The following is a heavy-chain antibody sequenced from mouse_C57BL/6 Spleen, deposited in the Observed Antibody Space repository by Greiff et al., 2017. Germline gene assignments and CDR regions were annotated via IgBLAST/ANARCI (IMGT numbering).Heavy chain of an antibody. Sequence: QVQLQQSGAELVRPGASVTLSCKASGYTFNDYEMHWVKQPPVHGLEWIGAIDPETGGTDYKPKVKGKAILTADKSASTAYMELRSLTSEDSAVYYCTRWGYGMGYFGVWCTGTTVPVSS. CDR3: TRWGYGMGYFGV. CDR2: IDPETGGT. J-gene: IGHJ1*03. V-gene: IGHV1-15*01. D-gene: IGHD1-1*01. CDR1: GYTFNDYE.